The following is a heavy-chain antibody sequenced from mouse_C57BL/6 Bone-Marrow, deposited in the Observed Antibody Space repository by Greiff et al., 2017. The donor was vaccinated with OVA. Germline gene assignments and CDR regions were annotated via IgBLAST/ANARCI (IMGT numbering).Heavy chain of an antibody. Sequence: EVQLQQSGPELVKPGASVKMSCKASGYTFTDYYMNWVKQSPGKSLEWIGVINPYNGGTSYNQKFKGKATLTVDKSSSTAYMELNSLTSEDSAVYYCASGDYYGSAVAYWCWGTRVTVSA. D-gene: IGHD1-1*01. CDR1: GYTFTDYY. J-gene: IGHJ3*01. CDR2: INPYNGGT. CDR3: ASGDYYGSAVAY. V-gene: IGHV1-19*01.